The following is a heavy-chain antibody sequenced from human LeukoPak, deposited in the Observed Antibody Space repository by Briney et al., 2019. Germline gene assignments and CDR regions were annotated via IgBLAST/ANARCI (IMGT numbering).Heavy chain of an antibody. V-gene: IGHV4-59*07. J-gene: IGHJ5*01. CDR3: ARSPPFDLARSQWFDS. CDR1: GHPIIKQL. D-gene: IGHD3-3*01. Sequence: DPLSLTCTVSGHPIIKQLWRCPPHPPGKGLEWIGYIYSSGNTHHNPSLKSRVTISIDTTPSQFSLKLNSVSAADTAVYFCARSPPFDLARSQWFDSWGQGTLVTVSS. CDR2: IYSSGNT.